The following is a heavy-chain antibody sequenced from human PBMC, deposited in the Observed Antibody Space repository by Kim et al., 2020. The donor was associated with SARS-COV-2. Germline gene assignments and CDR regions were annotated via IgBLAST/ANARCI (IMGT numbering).Heavy chain of an antibody. J-gene: IGHJ4*02. CDR3: ARDFWSGYLDY. V-gene: IGHV3-33*01. D-gene: IGHD3-3*01. Sequence: GGSLRLSCAASGFTFSSYGMHWVRQAPGKGLEWVAVIWYDGSNKYYADSVKGRFTISRDNSKNTLYLQMNSLRAEDTAVYYCARDFWSGYLDYWSQGTLVTVSS. CDR2: IWYDGSNK. CDR1: GFTFSSYG.